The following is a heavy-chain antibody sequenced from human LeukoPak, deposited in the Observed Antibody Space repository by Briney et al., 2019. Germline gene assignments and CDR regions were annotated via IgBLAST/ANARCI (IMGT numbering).Heavy chain of an antibody. CDR2: ISYDGSNK. CDR3: AKDGIAAAGLYGMDV. V-gene: IGHV3-30*18. D-gene: IGHD6-13*01. CDR1: GFTFSSYG. J-gene: IGHJ6*02. Sequence: GGSLRLSCAASGFTFSSYGMHWVRQAPGKGLEWVAVISYDGSNKYCADSVKGRFTISRDNSKNTLYLQMNSLRAEDTAVYYCAKDGIAAAGLYGMDVWGQGTTVTVSS.